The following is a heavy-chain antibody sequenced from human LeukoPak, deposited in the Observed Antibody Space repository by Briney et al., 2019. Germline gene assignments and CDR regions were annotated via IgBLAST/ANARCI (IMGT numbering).Heavy chain of an antibody. CDR3: AKLGESGDLSDY. D-gene: IGHD3-10*01. CDR2: ISGSGGST. V-gene: IGHV3-23*01. CDR1: GFTFSSSG. Sequence: PGGSLRLSCAASGFTFSSSGMNWVRQAPGKGLEWVSAISGSGGSTYYADSVKGRFTISRDNSKNTLYLQMNSLRAEDTAVYYCAKLGESGDLSDYWGQGTLVTVSS. J-gene: IGHJ4*02.